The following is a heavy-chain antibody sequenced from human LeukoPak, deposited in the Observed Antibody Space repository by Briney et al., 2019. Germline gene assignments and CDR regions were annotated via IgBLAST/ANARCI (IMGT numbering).Heavy chain of an antibody. CDR2: IYTSGST. V-gene: IGHV4-61*02. Sequence: SQTLSLTCTVSGGSISSGSYYWSCIRQPAGKGLEWIGRIYTSGSTNYNPSLKSRVTISVDTSKNQFSLKLSSVTAADTAVYYCARDHDFWSGYFDYWGQGTLVTVSS. D-gene: IGHD3-3*01. J-gene: IGHJ4*02. CDR3: ARDHDFWSGYFDY. CDR1: GGSISSGSYY.